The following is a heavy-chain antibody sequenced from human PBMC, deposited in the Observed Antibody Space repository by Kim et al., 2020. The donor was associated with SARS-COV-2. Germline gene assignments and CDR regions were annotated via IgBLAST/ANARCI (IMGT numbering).Heavy chain of an antibody. CDR1: RFTFSNYA. V-gene: IGHV3-30*04. CDR2: ISYDENNK. J-gene: IGHJ3*02. CDR3: VRDIGDEKGAFDI. Sequence: GGSLRLSCAASRFTFSNYAMHWVRQAPGKGLEWVAVISYDENNKYYADSVKGRFTISRDNSKNMLYLQMNSLRAEDTAVYYCVRDIGDEKGAFDIWGQGTMVSVSS. D-gene: IGHD2-21*01.